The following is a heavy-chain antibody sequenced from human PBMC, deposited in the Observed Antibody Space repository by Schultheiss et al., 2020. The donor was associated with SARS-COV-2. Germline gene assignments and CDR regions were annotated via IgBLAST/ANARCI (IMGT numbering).Heavy chain of an antibody. Sequence: GGSLRLSCAASGFTFSSYEMNWVRQAPGKGLEWVSVIYSGGSTYYADSVKGRFTISRDNSKNTLYLQMNSLRAEDTAVYYCARSYYYDSSGNPYYFDYWGQGTLVTVSS. CDR2: IYSGGST. D-gene: IGHD3-22*01. J-gene: IGHJ4*02. V-gene: IGHV3-53*01. CDR1: GFTFSSYE. CDR3: ARSYYYDSSGNPYYFDY.